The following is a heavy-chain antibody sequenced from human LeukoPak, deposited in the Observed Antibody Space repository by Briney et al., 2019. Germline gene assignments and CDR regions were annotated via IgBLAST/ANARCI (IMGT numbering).Heavy chain of an antibody. J-gene: IGHJ4*02. V-gene: IGHV4-59*01. D-gene: IGHD4-17*01. Sequence: SETLSLTCTVSGGSISSYYWSWIRQPPGKGLEWIGYIYYSGSTNYNPSLKSRVTISVDTSKNQFSLKLSSVTAADTAVYYCARTPNYGDYVWFYDYWGQGTLDTVSS. CDR2: IYYSGST. CDR1: GGSISSYY. CDR3: ARTPNYGDYVWFYDY.